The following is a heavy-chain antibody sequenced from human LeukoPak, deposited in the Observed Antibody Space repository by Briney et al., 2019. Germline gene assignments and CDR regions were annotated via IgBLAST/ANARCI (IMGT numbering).Heavy chain of an antibody. CDR1: GGYISSGGYY. Sequence: SETLSLTCTVSGGYISSGGYYWSWIRQPPGKGMEWIGYISHSGSTYYNPSLKSRVTISVDKSKNQFSLKLNSVTAADTAVYYCASDLGYCSSTSCRYFDPWGQGTLVTVSS. CDR2: ISHSGST. D-gene: IGHD2-2*01. CDR3: ASDLGYCSSTSCRYFDP. J-gene: IGHJ5*02. V-gene: IGHV4-30-2*01.